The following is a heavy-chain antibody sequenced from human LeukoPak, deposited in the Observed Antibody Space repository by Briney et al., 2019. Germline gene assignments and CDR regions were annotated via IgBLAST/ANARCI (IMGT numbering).Heavy chain of an antibody. Sequence: ASVKVSCKASGYTFSIYGISWVRQAPGQGLEWMGWINAYNGNTDYAQKLQGRVTMTTDTSTSTAYMELRSLRSDDTAVYYCARVGYGGNFCDYWGQGTLVTVSS. CDR1: GYTFSIYG. CDR2: INAYNGNT. V-gene: IGHV1-18*01. J-gene: IGHJ4*02. CDR3: ARVGYGGNFCDY. D-gene: IGHD4-23*01.